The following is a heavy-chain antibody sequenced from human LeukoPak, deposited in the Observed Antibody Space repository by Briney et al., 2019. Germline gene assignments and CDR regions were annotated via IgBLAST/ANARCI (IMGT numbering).Heavy chain of an antibody. Sequence: PGGSLRLSCAATGFFFSTYSMNLVRQAPAKGLEWVSSIGSRSDFMHYADSVKGRFTISRDNAKNSVYLHMNSLRAEDTAVYYCTSPAGNDYWGQGTLVTVSS. V-gene: IGHV3-21*01. CDR1: GFFFSTYS. J-gene: IGHJ4*02. CDR3: TSPAGNDY. D-gene: IGHD2-2*01. CDR2: IGSRSDFM.